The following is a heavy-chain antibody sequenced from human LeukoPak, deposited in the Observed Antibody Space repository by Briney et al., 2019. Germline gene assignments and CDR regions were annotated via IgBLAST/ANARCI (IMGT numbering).Heavy chain of an antibody. J-gene: IGHJ4*02. CDR3: ARSSWYGSSPVSFDY. V-gene: IGHV4-59*01. CDR2: IYYSGST. Sequence: ETLSLTCTVSGGSISSYYWSWIRQPPGKGLEWIGYIYYSGSTNYNPSLKSRVTISVDTSKNQFSLKLSSVTAADTAVYYCARSSWYGSSPVSFDYWGQGTLVTVSS. CDR1: GGSISSYY. D-gene: IGHD6-6*01.